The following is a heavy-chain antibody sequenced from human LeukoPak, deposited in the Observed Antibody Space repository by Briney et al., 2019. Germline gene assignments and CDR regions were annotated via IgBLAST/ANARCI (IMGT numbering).Heavy chain of an antibody. V-gene: IGHV4-34*01. J-gene: IGHJ4*02. D-gene: IGHD3-22*01. CDR2: INHSGST. Sequence: SETLSLTCAVYGGSFSGYYWSWVRQPPGKGLEWIGEINHSGSTNYNPSLKSRVTISVDTTTSPFSMKLSSVTAADTPVYYCARGIPRGNYYDSSGYRFDYWGPGTLVTVSS. CDR1: GGSFSGYY. CDR3: ARGIPRGNYYDSSGYRFDY.